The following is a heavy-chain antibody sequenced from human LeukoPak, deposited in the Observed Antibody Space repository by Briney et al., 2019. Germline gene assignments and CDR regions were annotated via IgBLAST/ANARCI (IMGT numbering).Heavy chain of an antibody. CDR3: AKAGEGRYSGYDGPLLFDY. D-gene: IGHD5-12*01. J-gene: IGHJ4*02. V-gene: IGHV3-74*01. CDR2: INSDGNST. CDR1: GFTFSSYW. Sequence: GGSLRLSCAASGFTFSSYWMHWVRQAPGKGLVWVSRINSDGNSTSYADSVKGRFTISRDNSKNTLYLQMNSLRAEDTAVYYCAKAGEGRYSGYDGPLLFDYWGQGTLVTVSS.